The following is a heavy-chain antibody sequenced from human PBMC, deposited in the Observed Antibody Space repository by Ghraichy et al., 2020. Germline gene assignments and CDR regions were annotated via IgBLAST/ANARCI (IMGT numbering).Heavy chain of an antibody. Sequence: SVKVSCKASGYTFTGYYMHWVRQAPGQGLEWMGWINPNSGGTNYAQKFQGRVTMTRDTSISTAYMELSRLRSDDTAVYYCARSAGIAAATYYRVLGYWGQGTLVTVSS. CDR2: INPNSGGT. V-gene: IGHV1-2*02. J-gene: IGHJ4*02. D-gene: IGHD6-13*01. CDR1: GYTFTGYY. CDR3: ARSAGIAAATYYRVLGY.